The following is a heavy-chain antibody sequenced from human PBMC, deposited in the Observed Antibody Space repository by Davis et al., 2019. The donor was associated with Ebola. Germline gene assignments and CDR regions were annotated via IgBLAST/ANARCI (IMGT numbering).Heavy chain of an antibody. CDR1: GGSISSYY. J-gene: IGHJ6*02. V-gene: IGHV4-59*01. CDR2: IYYSGST. Sequence: MPGGSLRLSCTVSGGSISSYYWSWIRQPPGKGLEWIGYIYYSGSTNYNPSLKSRVTISVDTSKNQFSLKLSSVTAADTAVYYCARDVARHEYGDLYYYYYGMDVWGQGTTVTVSS. D-gene: IGHD4-17*01. CDR3: ARDVARHEYGDLYYYYYGMDV.